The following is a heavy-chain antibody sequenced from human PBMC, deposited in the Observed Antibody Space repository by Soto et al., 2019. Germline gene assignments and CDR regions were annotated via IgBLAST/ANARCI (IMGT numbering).Heavy chain of an antibody. V-gene: IGHV3-23*01. J-gene: IGHJ2*01. CDR1: GFTFSSYA. CDR3: AKDSEMATISYWYFDL. Sequence: EVQLLESGGGLVQPGGSLRLSCAASGFTFSSYAMSWVRQAPGKGLEWVSAISGSGGSTYYADSVKGRFTISRDNSKNTLYLQMNSLRAEDTAVYYCAKDSEMATISYWYFDLWGRGTLVTVSS. CDR2: ISGSGGST. D-gene: IGHD5-12*01.